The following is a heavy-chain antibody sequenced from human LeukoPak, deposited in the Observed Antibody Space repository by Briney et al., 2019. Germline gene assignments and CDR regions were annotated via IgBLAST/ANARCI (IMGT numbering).Heavy chain of an antibody. CDR3: AKRLSFGVAIGDFDY. Sequence: GGSQRLSCAASGFTFSNYAMSWVRQAPGKGLEWVSAISGSGDSTYYADSVKGRFTISRDSSMETLYLQMNSLRAEDTATYFCAKRLSFGVAIGDFDYWGQGTLVTVSS. CDR2: ISGSGDST. V-gene: IGHV3-23*01. CDR1: GFTFSNYA. D-gene: IGHD3-3*01. J-gene: IGHJ4*02.